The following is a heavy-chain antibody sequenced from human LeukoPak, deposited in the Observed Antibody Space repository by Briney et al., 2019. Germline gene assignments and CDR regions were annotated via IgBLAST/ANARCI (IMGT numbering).Heavy chain of an antibody. V-gene: IGHV1-2*06. CDR3: ASFRFSTDYYYGMDV. Sequence: GASVKVSCKASGYTFTGYYMHWVRQAPGQGLEWMGRINPNSGGTNYAQKFQGRVTMTRDTSISTAYMELSRLRSEDTAVYYCASFRFSTDYYYGMDVWGQGTTVTVSS. J-gene: IGHJ6*02. D-gene: IGHD3-10*01. CDR1: GYTFTGYY. CDR2: INPNSGGT.